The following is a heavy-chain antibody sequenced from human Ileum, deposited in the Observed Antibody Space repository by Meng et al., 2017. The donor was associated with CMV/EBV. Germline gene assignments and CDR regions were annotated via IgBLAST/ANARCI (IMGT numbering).Heavy chain of an antibody. Sequence: QVTVAALCAGPLKSSETPSLTCAGYGSWCGGFYWTWIRQTPGKGLVWIGEVNHIVGTNYNPSLKSRVTISVDTSKKEFSLKLNSVTAADTAVYYCARKRDLGPDLSWLDPWGQGSLVTVSS. V-gene: IGHV4-34*02. CDR3: ARKRDLGPDLSWLDP. D-gene: IGHD5-24*01. CDR1: GSWCGGFY. J-gene: IGHJ5*02. CDR2: VNHIVGT.